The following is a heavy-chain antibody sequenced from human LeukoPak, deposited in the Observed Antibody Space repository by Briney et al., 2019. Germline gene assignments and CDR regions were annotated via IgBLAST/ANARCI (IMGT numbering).Heavy chain of an antibody. D-gene: IGHD1-20*01. V-gene: IGHV6-1*01. J-gene: IGHJ3*02. CDR2: AYSRSKGNK. Sequence: SQTLSLTCAISGDSVSSNSVAWNWIRQSPSRGLEWLRRAYSRSKGNKDYAISVKSRININTDTSTNQFSLQLISVTPEDTAVYYCARGDNSAFDIWGQGTKVTVSS. CDR3: ARGDNSAFDI. CDR1: GDSVSSNSVA.